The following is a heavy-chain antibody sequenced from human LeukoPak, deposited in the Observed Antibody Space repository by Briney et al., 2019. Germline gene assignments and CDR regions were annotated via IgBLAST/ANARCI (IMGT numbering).Heavy chain of an antibody. D-gene: IGHD7-27*01. CDR2: IKDDGSEK. CDR3: TNWGDTWGLDF. CDR1: GLNFRKSW. J-gene: IGHJ4*02. V-gene: IGHV3-7*01. Sequence: GGSLRLSCAASGLNFRKSWMTWVRQAPGRGLEWVANIKDDGSEKCYVDSVKGRFTISRDNAKNSLYLQMNSLSAEDTAVYYCTNWGDTWGLDFWGQGILVSVSS.